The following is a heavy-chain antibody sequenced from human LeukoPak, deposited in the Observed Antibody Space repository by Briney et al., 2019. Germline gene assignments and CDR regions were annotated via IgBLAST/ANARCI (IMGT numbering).Heavy chain of an antibody. CDR2: IIPIFGTA. J-gene: IGHJ5*02. Sequence: GASVKVSCKASGGTFSSYAISWVRQAPGQGLEWMGGIIPIFGTANYAQKFQGRVTITADESTSTAYMELSSLRSEDTAVYYCARDPVNYDILTGYYPWGQGTLVTVSS. CDR1: GGTFSSYA. CDR3: ARDPVNYDILTGYYP. V-gene: IGHV1-69*01. D-gene: IGHD3-9*01.